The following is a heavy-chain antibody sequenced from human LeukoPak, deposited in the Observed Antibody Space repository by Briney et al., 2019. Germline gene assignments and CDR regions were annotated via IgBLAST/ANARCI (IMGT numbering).Heavy chain of an antibody. CDR2: IYYSGST. V-gene: IGHV4-39*01. J-gene: IGHJ6*03. CDR3: ARHHAHYFYYMAV. Sequence: PSETLSPTCTVSGDSISTSSYYWGWIRQPPEKGLEWIGSIYYSGSTYYNPSLKSRVSISVDTSKNQFSLRLNSPTATDTAVYYCARHHAHYFYYMAVWGKGTTVIVSS. CDR1: GDSISTSSYY.